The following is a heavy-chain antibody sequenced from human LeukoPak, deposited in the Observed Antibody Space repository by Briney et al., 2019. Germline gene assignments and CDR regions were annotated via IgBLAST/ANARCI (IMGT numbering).Heavy chain of an antibody. D-gene: IGHD2-2*01. CDR3: ARDHWSSSSCKPNWFDP. Sequence: ASVKVSCKASGYTFTSYGISWVRQAPGQGLEWMGWISAYNGNTNYAQKLQGRVTMTTDTSTSTAYMELSSLRSEDTAVYYCARDHWSSSSCKPNWFDPWGQGTLVTVSS. J-gene: IGHJ5*02. V-gene: IGHV1-18*01. CDR1: GYTFTSYG. CDR2: ISAYNGNT.